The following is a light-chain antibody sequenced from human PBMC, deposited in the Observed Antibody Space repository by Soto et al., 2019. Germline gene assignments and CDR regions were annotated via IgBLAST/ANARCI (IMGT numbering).Light chain of an antibody. Sequence: DIQLTQSPSFLSGSVGDRVTITCRASQGISSDLAWYRQKPGKAPKLLIYAAHTLQSGVSSRFSVSGSGTEFTLTISSLQPEDSATYYCQQLNSYPLTFGGGTKVEIK. J-gene: IGKJ4*01. CDR1: QGISSD. V-gene: IGKV1-9*01. CDR3: QQLNSYPLT. CDR2: AAH.